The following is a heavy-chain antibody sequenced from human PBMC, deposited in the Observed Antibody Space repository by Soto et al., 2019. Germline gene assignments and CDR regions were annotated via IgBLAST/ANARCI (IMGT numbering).Heavy chain of an antibody. CDR3: ARGWFGPDV. J-gene: IGHJ6*04. CDR1: GFTFSSYA. D-gene: IGHD3-10*01. Sequence: GGSLRLSCAASGFTFSSYAMSWVRQAPGKGLEWVSAISGSGGGTYYADSVKGRFTSSRDNAKNMLYLQMNSLRVEDTAVYYCARGWFGPDVWGKGTTVTVSS. V-gene: IGHV3-23*01. CDR2: ISGSGGGT.